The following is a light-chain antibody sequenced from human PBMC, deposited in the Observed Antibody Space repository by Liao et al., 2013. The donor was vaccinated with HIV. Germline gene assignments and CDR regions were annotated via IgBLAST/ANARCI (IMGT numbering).Light chain of an antibody. CDR3: QVWDSSSDQPVV. J-gene: IGLJ2*01. CDR1: KLGDKY. V-gene: IGLV3-1*01. CDR2: QDS. Sequence: SYELTQPPSVSVSPGQTASITCSGDKLGDKYACWYQQKPGQSPVLVIYQDSKRPSGIPERFSGSNSGNTATLTISRVEAGDEADYYCQVWDSSSDQPVVFGGGTKLTVL.